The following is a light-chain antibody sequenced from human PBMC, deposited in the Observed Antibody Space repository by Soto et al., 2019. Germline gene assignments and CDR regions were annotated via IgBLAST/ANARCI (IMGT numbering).Light chain of an antibody. CDR3: QQCYNTPLT. V-gene: IGKV4-1*01. Sequence: DIVMTQSPDSLAVSLGERATINCKSSQSVFYSSNNKNYLAWYQQKPGQPPKLLIDWASTRESGVPDRFTGSGSGTDFTLTISSLQAEDVAVYYCQQCYNTPLTFGGGTKVEIK. CDR1: QSVFYSSNNKNY. J-gene: IGKJ4*01. CDR2: WAS.